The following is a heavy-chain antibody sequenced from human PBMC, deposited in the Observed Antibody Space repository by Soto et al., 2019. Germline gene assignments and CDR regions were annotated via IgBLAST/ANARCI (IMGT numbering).Heavy chain of an antibody. CDR3: ARDTVVVVAATDPPTRYYYYGMDV. CDR2: ISAYNGNT. D-gene: IGHD2-15*01. Sequence: QVQLVQSGPEVKKPGASVKVSCKASGYNFTNHGISWVRQAPGQGLEWMGWISAYNGNTYYAQKFQGRVTMTTDTSTSTAYMELRSLRSDDTALYHCARDTVVVVAATDPPTRYYYYGMDVWGQGTTVTVS. CDR1: GYNFTNHG. V-gene: IGHV1-18*01. J-gene: IGHJ6*02.